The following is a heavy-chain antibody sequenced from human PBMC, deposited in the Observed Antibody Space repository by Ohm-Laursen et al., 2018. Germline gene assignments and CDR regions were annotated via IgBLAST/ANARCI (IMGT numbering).Heavy chain of an antibody. D-gene: IGHD4-23*01. J-gene: IGHJ4*02. CDR1: GYTFTGYY. CDR2: INPNSGGT. CDR3: ARADYGGNSISYY. V-gene: IGHV1-2*02. Sequence: ASVKVSCKASGYTFTGYYMHWVRQAPGQGLEWMGWINPNSGGTNYAQKFQGRVTMTRDTSTSTVYMDLSSLRSEDTAVYYCARADYGGNSISYYWGQGTLVTVSS.